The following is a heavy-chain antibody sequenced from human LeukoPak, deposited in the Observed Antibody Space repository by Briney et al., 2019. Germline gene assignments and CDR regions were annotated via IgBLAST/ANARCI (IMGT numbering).Heavy chain of an antibody. CDR1: GFTVSSNY. V-gene: IGHV3-53*01. J-gene: IGHJ6*02. CDR3: ARDHCSGGSCYGMDV. Sequence: GGSLRLSCAASGFTVSSNYMNWVRQAPGKGLEWVSVIYSGGSTHYANSVKGRFTISRDNSKNTLHLQLNSLRAEDTAVYYCARDHCSGGSCYGMDVWGQGTTVTVSS. CDR2: IYSGGST. D-gene: IGHD2-15*01.